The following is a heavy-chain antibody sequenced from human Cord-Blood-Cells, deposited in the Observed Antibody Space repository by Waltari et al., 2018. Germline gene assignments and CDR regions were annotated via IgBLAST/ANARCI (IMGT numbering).Heavy chain of an antibody. CDR1: GGSFSGYY. D-gene: IGHD6-13*01. CDR3: ARSPGSWYYFDY. J-gene: IGHJ4*02. V-gene: IGHV4-34*01. CDR2: INHSGST. Sequence: QVQLQQWGAGLLKPSETLSLTCAVYGGSFSGYYWSWIRQPPGKGLEWIGEINHSGSTNYNPSLKIRVTISVDTSKNQFSLKLSSVTAADTAVYYCARSPGSWYYFDYWGQGTLVTVSS.